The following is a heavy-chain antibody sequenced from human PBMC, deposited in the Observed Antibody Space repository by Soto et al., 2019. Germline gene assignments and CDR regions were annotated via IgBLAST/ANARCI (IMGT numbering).Heavy chain of an antibody. V-gene: IGHV3-23*01. CDR3: ATMNGYFEY. D-gene: IGHD3-22*01. Sequence: LRLSCSDSGFRFSSYSMIWVRQTPGKGLEWVAAITATGDRTYYADSVTGRSTISRDNSKKTHYLQMTSLRAEDTAMYYCATMNGYFEYWGQGTPVTVSS. J-gene: IGHJ4*02. CDR2: ITATGDRT. CDR1: GFRFSSYS.